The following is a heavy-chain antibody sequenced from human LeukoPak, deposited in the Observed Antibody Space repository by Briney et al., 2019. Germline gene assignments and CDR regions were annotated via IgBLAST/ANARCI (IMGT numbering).Heavy chain of an antibody. J-gene: IGHJ4*02. CDR2: IYYSGST. D-gene: IGHD3-3*01. V-gene: IGHV4-59*08. Sequence: SETLSLTCTVSGGSISSYYWSWIRQPPGKGLEWIGYIYYSGSTNYNPSLKSRVTISVDTSKNQSSLKLSSVTAADTAVYYCARLWSGSEYYFDYWGQGTLVTVSS. CDR3: ARLWSGSEYYFDY. CDR1: GGSISSYY.